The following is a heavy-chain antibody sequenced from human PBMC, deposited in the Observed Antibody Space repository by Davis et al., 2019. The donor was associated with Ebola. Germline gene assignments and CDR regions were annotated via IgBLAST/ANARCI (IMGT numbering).Heavy chain of an antibody. D-gene: IGHD6-13*01. Sequence: GESLKISCAASGFTFSGSAMHWVRQASGKGLEWVGRIRSKANSYATAYAASVKGRSTISRDDSKNTAYLQMNSLKTEDTAVYYCTSAQQLVDYWGQGTLVTVSS. CDR2: IRSKANSYAT. J-gene: IGHJ4*02. CDR1: GFTFSGSA. V-gene: IGHV3-73*01. CDR3: TSAQQLVDY.